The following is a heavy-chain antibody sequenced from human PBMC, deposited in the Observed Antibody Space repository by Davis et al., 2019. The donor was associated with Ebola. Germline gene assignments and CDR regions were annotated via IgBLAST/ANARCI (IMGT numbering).Heavy chain of an antibody. CDR1: GFNFRSYA. V-gene: IGHV3-43*02. CDR2: ISGDGGST. CDR3: AKDFYDSSGYFFDY. D-gene: IGHD3-22*01. Sequence: GESLKISCAASGFNFRSYAMHWVRQAPGKGLEWVSLISGDGGSTYYADSVKGRFTISRDNSKNSLYLQMNSLRTEDTALYYCAKDFYDSSGYFFDYWGQGTLVTVSS. J-gene: IGHJ4*02.